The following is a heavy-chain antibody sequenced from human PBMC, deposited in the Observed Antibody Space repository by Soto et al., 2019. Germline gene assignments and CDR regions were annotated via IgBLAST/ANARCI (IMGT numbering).Heavy chain of an antibody. V-gene: IGHV4-39*01. Sequence: QVPLQEPGPGLVKPSETLSLTCSVSGGSIISRDYYWVWVRRAPGRGPQWIGNIFYNGRTDYNPSLQSRVTISVDTSKNQFSLKLASVTVADTAIYYCARGGMSADEQSDWFDPWGRGALVTVSS. J-gene: IGHJ5*02. D-gene: IGHD3-16*01. CDR2: IFYNGRT. CDR3: ARGGMSADEQSDWFDP. CDR1: GGSIISRDYY.